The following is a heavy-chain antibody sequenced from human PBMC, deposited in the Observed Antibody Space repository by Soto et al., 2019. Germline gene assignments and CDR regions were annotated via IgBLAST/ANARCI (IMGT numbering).Heavy chain of an antibody. CDR1: GFTVSSNY. Sequence: TGGSLRLSCAASGFTVSSNYMSWVRQAPGKGLEWVSVIYSGGSTYYSDSVKGRFTISRDNAKNSLSLQMNSLRAEDTAVYFCARDCGTVGAPGPWLWGQGTLVTVSS. CDR3: ARDCGTVGAPGPWL. J-gene: IGHJ4*02. D-gene: IGHD1-26*01. V-gene: IGHV3-66*01. CDR2: IYSGGST.